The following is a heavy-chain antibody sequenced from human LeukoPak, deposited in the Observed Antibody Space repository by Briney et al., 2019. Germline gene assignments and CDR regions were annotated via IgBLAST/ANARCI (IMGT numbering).Heavy chain of an antibody. CDR1: GGSFSGYY. CDR2: INHSGST. D-gene: IGHD2-2*01. J-gene: IGHJ6*03. CDR3: ATTGGFCSSTSCSHYYYYMDV. V-gene: IGHV4-34*01. Sequence: SETLSLTCAVYGGSFSGYYWSWIRQSPGKGLEWIGEINHSGSTNYNPSLKSRVTISVDTSKNQFSLKLSSVTAADTAVYYCATTGGFCSSTSCSHYYYYMDVWGKGTTVTVSS.